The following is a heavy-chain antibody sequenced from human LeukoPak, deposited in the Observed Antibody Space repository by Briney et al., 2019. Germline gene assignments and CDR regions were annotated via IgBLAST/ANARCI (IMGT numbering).Heavy chain of an antibody. D-gene: IGHD3-9*01. CDR2: ISWNSGSI. J-gene: IGHJ3*02. CDR1: GFTFDDYA. V-gene: IGHV3-9*01. Sequence: PGGSLRLSCAASGFTFDDYAMHWVRQAPGKGLEWVSGISWNSGSIGYADSVKGRFTISRDNAKNSLYLQMNSLRAEDTALYYCAKDKGGYDILTGSNAFDIWGQGTMVTVSS. CDR3: AKDKGGYDILTGSNAFDI.